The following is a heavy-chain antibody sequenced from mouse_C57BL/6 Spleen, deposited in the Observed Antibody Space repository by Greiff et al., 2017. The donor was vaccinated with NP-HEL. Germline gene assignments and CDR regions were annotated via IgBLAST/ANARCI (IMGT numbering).Heavy chain of an antibody. CDR3: ATRDYDYGFDY. Sequence: VKLMESGAELVRPGTSVKVSCKASGYAFTNYLIEWVKQRPGQGLEWIGVINPGSGGTNYNEKFEGKATLTADKSSSTAYMQLSSLTSEDSAVYFCATRDYDYGFDYWGQGTTLTVSS. J-gene: IGHJ2*01. D-gene: IGHD2-4*01. CDR1: GYAFTNYL. V-gene: IGHV1-54*01. CDR2: INPGSGGT.